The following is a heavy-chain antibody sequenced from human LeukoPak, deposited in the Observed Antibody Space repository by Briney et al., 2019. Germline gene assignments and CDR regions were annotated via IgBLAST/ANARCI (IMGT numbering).Heavy chain of an antibody. CDR3: ARELNTYYYDSSGRKSFDY. J-gene: IGHJ4*02. V-gene: IGHV7-4-1*02. CDR2: INANTGNP. D-gene: IGHD3-22*01. CDR1: GYTFTSYA. Sequence: RASVKVSCKASGYTFTSYAMNWVRQAPGQGLEWMGWINANTGNPTYAQGFTGRFVFSLDTSVSTAYLQISSLKAEDTAVYYCARELNTYYYDSSGRKSFDYWGQGTLVTVSS.